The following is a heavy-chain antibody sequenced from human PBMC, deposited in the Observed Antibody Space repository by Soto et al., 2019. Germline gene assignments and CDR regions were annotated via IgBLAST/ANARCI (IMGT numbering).Heavy chain of an antibody. CDR1: GFTVSSNH. V-gene: IGHV3-53*04. CDR2: VYTGGST. Sequence: VQLVESGGGLVQPGGSLRLSCAASGFTVSSNHISWVRQAPGKGLEWVSVVYTGGSTYYADSVKGRFTISRHNSNNTVYLQMNSLRAADTAVYYCARDSGKSNYFDYWGQGTLVTVSS. CDR3: ARDSGKSNYFDY. J-gene: IGHJ4*02. D-gene: IGHD1-26*01.